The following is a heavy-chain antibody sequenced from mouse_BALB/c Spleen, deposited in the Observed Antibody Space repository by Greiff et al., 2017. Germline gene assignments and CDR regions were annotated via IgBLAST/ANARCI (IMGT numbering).Heavy chain of an antibody. J-gene: IGHJ3*01. CDR2: IYPGSGST. V-gene: IGHV1S22*01. D-gene: IGHD2-4*01. CDR3: TRGGDYDAWFAY. CDR1: GYTFTSYW. Sequence: LQQPGSELVRPGASVKLSCTASGYTFTSYWMPWVKQRPGQGLEWIGNIYPGSGSTNYDEKFKSKGTLTVDTSSSTAYMHLSSLTSEDSAVYYCTRGGDYDAWFAYWGQGTLVTVSA.